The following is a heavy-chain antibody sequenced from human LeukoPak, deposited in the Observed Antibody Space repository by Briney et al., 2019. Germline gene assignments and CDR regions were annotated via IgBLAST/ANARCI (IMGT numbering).Heavy chain of an antibody. Sequence: XSVKVSCKVSGYTFTSYDINWVRQATGQGLEWMGWMNPNSGNTGYAQKFQDRVIMTRNTSIGTAYMELSSLSSEDTAVYYCARGASYSSGCDYWGQGTLVTVSS. CDR3: ARGASYSSGCDY. CDR2: MNPNSGNT. CDR1: GYTFTSYD. J-gene: IGHJ4*02. D-gene: IGHD6-19*01. V-gene: IGHV1-8*01.